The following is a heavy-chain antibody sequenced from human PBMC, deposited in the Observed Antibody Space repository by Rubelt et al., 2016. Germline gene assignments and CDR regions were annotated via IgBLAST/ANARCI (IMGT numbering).Heavy chain of an antibody. V-gene: IGHV1-18*01. CDR2: SSAYTGNT. CDR1: GYTFTSYG. CDR3: ARRDGYNWDDAFDI. D-gene: IGHD5-24*01. J-gene: IGHJ3*02. Sequence: QVQLVQSGAEVKKPGASVKVSCKASGYTFTSYGISWVRPAPGHGLEGMGWSSAYTGNTNDAKKHQGRVTMTPGTSTRTAYMGLRSRRSDDTAVYYCARRDGYNWDDAFDIWGQGTMVTVSS.